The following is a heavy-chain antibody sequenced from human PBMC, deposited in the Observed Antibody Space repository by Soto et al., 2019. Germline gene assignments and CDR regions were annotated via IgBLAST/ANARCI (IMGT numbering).Heavy chain of an antibody. D-gene: IGHD3-3*01. CDR2: LWYDGSNQ. V-gene: IGHV3-33*01. CDR1: GFSFSSYA. J-gene: IGHJ4*02. Sequence: QVQLVESGGGVVQPGTSLRLSCAASGFSFSSYAMHWVRQAPGKGLEWVAALWYDGSNQNYAGSVKGRFTISRDNSKSTVYLQMNSLKAEDTAVYYCARDINDFWSGYLHWGQGTLVTV. CDR3: ARDINDFWSGYLH.